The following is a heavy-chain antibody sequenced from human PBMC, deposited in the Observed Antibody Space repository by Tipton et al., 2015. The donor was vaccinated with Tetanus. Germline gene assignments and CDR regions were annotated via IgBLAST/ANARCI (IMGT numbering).Heavy chain of an antibody. J-gene: IGHJ4*02. D-gene: IGHD2-15*01. V-gene: IGHV3-33*01. CDR3: AREGGCSGGSCFSGAFCN. Sequence: SLRLSCAASGFIFSSYGIHWVRQAPGKGLEWVAVSWYDGTDKYYADSVKGRFTISRDNSKNTLYLQMNSLRAGDTAVYYCAREGGCSGGSCFSGAFCNWGQGTRVTVSS. CDR1: GFIFSSYG. CDR2: SWYDGTDK.